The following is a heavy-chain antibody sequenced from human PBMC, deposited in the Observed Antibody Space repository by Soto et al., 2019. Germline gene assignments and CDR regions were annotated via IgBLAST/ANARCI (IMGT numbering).Heavy chain of an antibody. CDR2: INAGNGST. CDR1: GYTFTTYA. J-gene: IGHJ4*02. V-gene: IGHV1-3*01. CDR3: ARDAAVGLFDY. Sequence: ASVKVSCKASGYTFTTYAMHWVRQAPGQRLEWMGWINAGNGSTEYSQRFQGRVTITSDTSASTAYMELRSLRSDDTAVYYCARDAAVGLFDYWGQGTLVTVSS. D-gene: IGHD1-26*01.